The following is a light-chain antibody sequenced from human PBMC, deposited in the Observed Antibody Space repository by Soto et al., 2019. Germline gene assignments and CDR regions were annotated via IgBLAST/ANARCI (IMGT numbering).Light chain of an antibody. J-gene: IGKJ4*01. CDR1: QRVSSN. CDR2: GAS. V-gene: IGKV3D-15*01. CDR3: QQYNNWPRPA. Sequence: EIVMTQSPATLSVSPGERATLSCRASQRVSSNLAWYQQKPGQAPRLLIYGASTRATGIPARFSGSGSGTEFSLSISSLQSADFAVYYCQQYNNWPRPAFGGGTKVEI.